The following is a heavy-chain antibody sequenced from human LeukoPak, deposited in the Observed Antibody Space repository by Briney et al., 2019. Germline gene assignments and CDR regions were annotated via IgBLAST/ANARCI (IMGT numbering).Heavy chain of an antibody. D-gene: IGHD3-9*01. V-gene: IGHV4-38-2*02. Sequence: SETLSLTCTVSGGSIRNYYFGWIRQPPGKGLEWIGSIYHSGSTYYNPSLKSRVTISVDTSKNQFSLKLSSVTAADTAVYYCARTRPNYDILTGYHDYWGQGTLVTVSS. J-gene: IGHJ4*02. CDR3: ARTRPNYDILTGYHDY. CDR1: GGSIRNYY. CDR2: IYHSGST.